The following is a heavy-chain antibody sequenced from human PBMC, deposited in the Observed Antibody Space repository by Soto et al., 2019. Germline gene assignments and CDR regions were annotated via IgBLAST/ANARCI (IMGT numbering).Heavy chain of an antibody. CDR3: AREQPPALYFGMDV. Sequence: EVQLVESGGGLVQPGGSLRLSCAASGLTVSSNYMSWVRQAQGKGLEWVSVIYSNGNTYYADSVKGRFTISRDNSKNTVYLQMNSLRAEDTAVYYCAREQPPALYFGMDVWGQGTTVTVSS. J-gene: IGHJ6*02. CDR2: IYSNGNT. CDR1: GLTVSSNY. V-gene: IGHV3-66*01. D-gene: IGHD2-15*01.